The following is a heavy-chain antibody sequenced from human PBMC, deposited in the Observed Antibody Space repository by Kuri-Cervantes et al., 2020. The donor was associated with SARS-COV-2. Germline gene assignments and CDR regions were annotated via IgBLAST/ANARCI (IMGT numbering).Heavy chain of an antibody. CDR3: ARDSRGDLQYIYGLDV. Sequence: GESLKISCVASGFTFSSYWMSWVRQAPGKGLEWVANIKQDGSEKYYVDSVKGRFTISRDNAKNSLYLQMNSLRAEDTAVYYCARDSRGDLQYIYGLDVWGQGTTVTVSS. J-gene: IGHJ6*02. D-gene: IGHD3-10*01. V-gene: IGHV3-7*03. CDR1: GFTFSSYW. CDR2: IKQDGSEK.